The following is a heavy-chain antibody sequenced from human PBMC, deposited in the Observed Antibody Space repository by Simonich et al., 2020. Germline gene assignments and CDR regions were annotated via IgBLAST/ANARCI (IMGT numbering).Heavy chain of an antibody. D-gene: IGHD2-15*01. V-gene: IGHV1-18*01. Sequence: QVQLVQSGAEVKKPGASVKVSCKASGYTFTSYGISWVRQAPGQGLEWMGWLSDDNGNTNYDETLQGRVTMTTDTSTSTAYRELRSLRSDDTAVYYCARASRGTWWYYYFDYWGQGTLVTVSS. CDR1: GYTFTSYG. CDR3: ARASRGTWWYYYFDY. J-gene: IGHJ4*02. CDR2: LSDDNGNT.